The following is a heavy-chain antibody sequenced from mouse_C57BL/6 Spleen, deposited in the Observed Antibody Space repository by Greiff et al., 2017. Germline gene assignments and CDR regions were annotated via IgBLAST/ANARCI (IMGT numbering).Heavy chain of an antibody. CDR3: AREGTKDDYDRGFAY. J-gene: IGHJ3*01. CDR2: IYPGDGAT. V-gene: IGHV1-80*01. Sequence: QVQLQQSGAELVKPGASVKISCKASGYAFSSYWMNWVKQRPGKGLEWIGQIYPGDGATNYTGKFKGQATLTADKSSSTAYMQRSSLASEDSAVYFCAREGTKDDYDRGFAYWGKGTLVTVSA. CDR1: GYAFSSYW. D-gene: IGHD2-4*01.